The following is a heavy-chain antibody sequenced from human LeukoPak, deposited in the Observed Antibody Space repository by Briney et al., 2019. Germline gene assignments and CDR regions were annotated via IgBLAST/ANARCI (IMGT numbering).Heavy chain of an antibody. CDR3: ARGYSSSWYPYYYYGMDV. CDR1: GFTFSSYD. D-gene: IGHD6-13*01. CDR2: IGTAGDT. J-gene: IGHJ6*02. Sequence: PGGSLRLSCAASGFTFSSYDMHWVRHATGKGLEWDSAIGTAGDTYYPGSVKGRFTISRENAKNSLYLQMNSLRAGDTAVYYCARGYSSSWYPYYYYGMDVWGQGTTVTVSS. V-gene: IGHV3-13*01.